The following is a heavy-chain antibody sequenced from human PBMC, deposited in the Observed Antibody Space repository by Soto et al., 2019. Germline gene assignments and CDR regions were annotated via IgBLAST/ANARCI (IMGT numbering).Heavy chain of an antibody. J-gene: IGHJ4*02. CDR1: GFSLSTTGVG. CDR3: AHRGGAAVGLYYFDY. D-gene: IGHD6-13*01. CDR2: SYWHDDK. V-gene: IGHV2-5*01. Sequence: SGAKVAYHTQTFTLTCTFSGFSLSTTGVGVSWIRQPPGKALEWLALSYWHDDKRYSPSLKSRLTITKDSSKNQVVLTMTNMDPVDTATYYCAHRGGAAVGLYYFDYWGQGALVTVSS.